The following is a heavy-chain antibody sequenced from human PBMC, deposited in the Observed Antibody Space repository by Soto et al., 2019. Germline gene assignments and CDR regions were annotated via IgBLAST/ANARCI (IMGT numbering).Heavy chain of an antibody. Sequence: GGSLRLSCAASGFTFSSYSMNWARQAPGKGLEWISYISSSSRTIYYPDSVKGRFTISRDNAKNSLYLQMNSLRAEDTAVYYCVRDKNGWEFLIDYWGQGTLVTVSS. CDR1: GFTFSSYS. D-gene: IGHD1-26*01. V-gene: IGHV3-48*01. CDR3: VRDKNGWEFLIDY. CDR2: ISSSSRTI. J-gene: IGHJ4*02.